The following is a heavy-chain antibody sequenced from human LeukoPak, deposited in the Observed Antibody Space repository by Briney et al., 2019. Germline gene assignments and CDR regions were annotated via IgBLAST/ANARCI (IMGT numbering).Heavy chain of an antibody. V-gene: IGHV3-7*01. CDR2: INQVESEK. J-gene: IGHJ6*03. CDR3: ARLSAYYYGSYFYYYMDV. Sequence: QSGGSLRLSCEASGFSFSSYWMSWVRQAPGKGPEWVANINQVESEKYSVDSVKGRFTISRDNAKNSVYLQMKNLRAEDTALYYCARLSAYYYGSYFYYYMDVWGKGTTVTVSS. D-gene: IGHD3-10*01. CDR1: GFSFSSYW.